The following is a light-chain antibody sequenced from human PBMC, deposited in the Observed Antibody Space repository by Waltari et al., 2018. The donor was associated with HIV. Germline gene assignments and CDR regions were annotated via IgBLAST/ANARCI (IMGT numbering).Light chain of an antibody. CDR2: SNN. V-gene: IGLV1-44*01. Sequence: QSVLTQPPSASGTPGQRVTIPCSGRTSNLGSKSVTRDQQLPGTAPKLLIYSNNQRPSGVPDRFSGSKSGTSASLAISWLQSEDEADYYCAAWDDSLNGYVFGTGTKVTVL. J-gene: IGLJ1*01. CDR1: TSNLGSKS. CDR3: AAWDDSLNGYV.